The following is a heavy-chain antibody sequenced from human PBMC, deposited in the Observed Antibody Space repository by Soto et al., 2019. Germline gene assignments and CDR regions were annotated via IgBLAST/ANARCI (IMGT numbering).Heavy chain of an antibody. Sequence: SVKVSCKASGGTFSSYAISWVRQAPGQGLEWMGGIIPIFGTANYAQKFQGRVTITADESTSTAYMELSSLRSEDTAVYYCARDPTPSIVVVPAAIEYGMGVWGQGTTVTVSS. CDR3: ARDPTPSIVVVPAAIEYGMGV. CDR2: IIPIFGTA. V-gene: IGHV1-69*13. J-gene: IGHJ6*02. CDR1: GGTFSSYA. D-gene: IGHD2-2*01.